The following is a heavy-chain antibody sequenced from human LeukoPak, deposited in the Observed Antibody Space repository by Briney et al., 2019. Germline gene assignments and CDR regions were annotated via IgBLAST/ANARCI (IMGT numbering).Heavy chain of an antibody. J-gene: IGHJ6*03. CDR2: ISGSGRST. V-gene: IGHV3-23*01. CDR1: EFTFSSHA. CDR3: AKVGPLPIDYYMDV. Sequence: GGSLRLSCAASEFTFSSHAMSWVRHPPGKGLEWVSSISGSGRSTYYADSVKGRFTISGDNSKNTLYLQMNSLRAEDTAVYYCAKVGPLPIDYYMDVWGKGTTVTVSS.